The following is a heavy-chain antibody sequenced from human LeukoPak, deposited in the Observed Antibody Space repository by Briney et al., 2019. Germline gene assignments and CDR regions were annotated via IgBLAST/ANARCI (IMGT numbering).Heavy chain of an antibody. CDR3: AKWGDYDVLTGYYDPDY. CDR2: ITGSGGIT. CDR1: GFTFSNYA. D-gene: IGHD3-9*01. J-gene: IGHJ4*02. V-gene: IGHV3-23*01. Sequence: GGSLRLSCVASGFTFSNYAMSWVRQARGKGLEWVSAITGSGGITYYADSEKGRFTISRDNSKNTLYLQMNSLRAEDTAVYYCAKWGDYDVLTGYYDPDYWGQGTLVTVSS.